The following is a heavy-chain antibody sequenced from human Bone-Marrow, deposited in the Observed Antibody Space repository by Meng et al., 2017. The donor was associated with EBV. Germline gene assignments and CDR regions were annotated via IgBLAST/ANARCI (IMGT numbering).Heavy chain of an antibody. Sequence: QVQLQESGPGLVKPSETLSLTCVVSGVSVNSGTYHWSWIRQSTGKGLEWIGYIYDTGTTIYNPSLNSRVTILLETSKNQFSLRLHSVTTADTAVYYCAKSRSSTPGIVDDWGQGTLVTVSS. D-gene: IGHD3-10*01. CDR3: AKSRSSTPGIVDD. CDR2: IYDTGTT. J-gene: IGHJ4*02. V-gene: IGHV4-61*01. CDR1: GVSVNSGTYH.